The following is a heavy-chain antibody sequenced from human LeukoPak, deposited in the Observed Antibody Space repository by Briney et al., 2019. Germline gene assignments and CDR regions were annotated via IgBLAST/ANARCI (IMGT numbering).Heavy chain of an antibody. CDR3: ARDPRSGSYLWGAFDI. Sequence: ASVKVSCKASGYTFTSYDISWVRQAPGQGLEWMGWISAYNGNTNYAQKLQGRVTMTTDTSTSTAYMELRSLRSDDTAVYYCARDPRSGSYLWGAFDIWGQGTMVTVSS. J-gene: IGHJ3*02. CDR1: GYTFTSYD. D-gene: IGHD1-26*01. CDR2: ISAYNGNT. V-gene: IGHV1-18*01.